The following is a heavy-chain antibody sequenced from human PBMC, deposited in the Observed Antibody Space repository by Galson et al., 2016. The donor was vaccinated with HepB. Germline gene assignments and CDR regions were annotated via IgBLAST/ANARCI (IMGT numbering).Heavy chain of an antibody. V-gene: IGHV3-7*03. CDR2: INQDGSVE. D-gene: IGHD6-13*01. Sequence: SLRLSCAASGFSIRNHWMSWVRQAPGKGLEWVANINQDGSVEKYADSVRGRFTVFKDNAKNSVYLQLNSLSADDTAMFYCARIAADGSTFDYWGQGTLVTGSS. CDR1: GFSIRNHW. CDR3: ARIAADGSTFDY. J-gene: IGHJ4*02.